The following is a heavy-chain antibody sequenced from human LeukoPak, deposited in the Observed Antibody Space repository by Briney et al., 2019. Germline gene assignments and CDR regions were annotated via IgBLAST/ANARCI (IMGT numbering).Heavy chain of an antibody. V-gene: IGHV3-7*01. CDR1: GFTFSSYG. Sequence: QSGGSLRLSCAASGFTFSSYGMHWVRQAPGKGLEWVANIKEDGSEKYYVDSVKGRFTISRDNAKNSLYLQMNSLRAEDTAVYYCAKGHADSSGYYYFDSWGQGTLVTVSS. CDR3: AKGHADSSGYYYFDS. CDR2: IKEDGSEK. D-gene: IGHD3-22*01. J-gene: IGHJ4*02.